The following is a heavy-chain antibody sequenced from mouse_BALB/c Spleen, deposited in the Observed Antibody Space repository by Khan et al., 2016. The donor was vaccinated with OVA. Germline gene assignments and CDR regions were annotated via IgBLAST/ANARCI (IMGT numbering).Heavy chain of an antibody. CDR1: GYTFTSYT. Sequence: QVQLKQSAAELARPGASVKMSCKAPGYTFTSYTMHWVKQRPGQGLEWIGYINPSSGYTEYNQKFKDKTTLTADKSSSTAYMQLSSLTSEDSAVYYCARSRGYFDVWGAGTTVTVSS. V-gene: IGHV1-4*02. CDR3: ARSRGYFDV. CDR2: INPSSGYT. J-gene: IGHJ1*01.